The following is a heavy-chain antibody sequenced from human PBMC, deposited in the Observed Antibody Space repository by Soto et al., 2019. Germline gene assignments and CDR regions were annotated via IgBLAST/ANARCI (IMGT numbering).Heavy chain of an antibody. V-gene: IGHV5-51*01. CDR2: IYPGDSDT. Sequence: GESLKISCKGSGYSFTSYWIGWVRQMPGKGLEWMGIIYPGDSDTRYSPSFQGQVTISADKSISTAYLQWSSLKASDTAMYYCARHWSAGYSYYYYGMDVWGQGTTVTVS. CDR3: ARHWSAGYSYYYYGMDV. CDR1: GYSFTSYW. D-gene: IGHD5-18*01. J-gene: IGHJ6*02.